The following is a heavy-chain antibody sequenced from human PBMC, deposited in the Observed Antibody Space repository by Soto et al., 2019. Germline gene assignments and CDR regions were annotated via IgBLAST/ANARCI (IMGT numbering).Heavy chain of an antibody. Sequence: QITLKESGPTLVKPTQTLTLTCTFSGFSIATRGVGVGWIRQPPGQALEWLALIYWDDDKRSNPSLKSRLTISQDPSENQVVLTMTNMDPVATASYYSAHACNTFVPSDVWGQGTMATVSS. J-gene: IGHJ3*01. V-gene: IGHV2-5*02. CDR1: GFSIATRGVG. CDR3: AHACNTFVPSDV. CDR2: IYWDDDK. D-gene: IGHD2-2*02.